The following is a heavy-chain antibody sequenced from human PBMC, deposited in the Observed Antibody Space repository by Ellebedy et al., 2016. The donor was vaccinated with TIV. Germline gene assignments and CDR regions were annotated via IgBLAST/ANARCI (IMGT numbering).Heavy chain of an antibody. V-gene: IGHV1-24*01. CDR2: FDPEDGET. D-gene: IGHD3-9*01. J-gene: IGHJ4*02. CDR1: GYSLTESS. Sequence: ASVKVSCKVSGYSLTESSMHWVRQAPGKGLEWMGGFDPEDGETVYAQKFQGRVTMTEDTSANTAYMELSSLRSDDTAVYYCASGGGLLTGYGGDYFDSWGQGTLVTVSS. CDR3: ASGGGLLTGYGGDYFDS.